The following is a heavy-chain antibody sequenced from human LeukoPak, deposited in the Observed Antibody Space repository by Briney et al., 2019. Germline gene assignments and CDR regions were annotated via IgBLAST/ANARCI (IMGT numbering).Heavy chain of an antibody. J-gene: IGHJ5*02. CDR1: GGSISSYY. CDR2: IYTSGST. CDR3: ARGPQYCSSTSCHQFDP. V-gene: IGHV4-4*07. Sequence: PSETLSLTCTVSGGSISSYYWSWIRQPDGKGLEWIGRIYTSGSTNYNPSLKSRVTMLVDTSKNQFSLKLSSVTAADTDVYYCARGPQYCSSTSCHQFDPWGQGTLVTVSS. D-gene: IGHD2-2*01.